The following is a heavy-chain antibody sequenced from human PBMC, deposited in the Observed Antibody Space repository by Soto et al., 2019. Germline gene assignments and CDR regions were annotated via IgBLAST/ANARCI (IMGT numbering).Heavy chain of an antibody. V-gene: IGHV3-74*01. Sequence: GGSLRLSCAASGFTFSTYWMHWVRQAPGKGLVWVSDINNDGSITRYADSVKGRFTISRDNAKNTVYLQMYSLRAEDTAVYYCATALIAGRNFWGQGTLVTVSS. CDR3: ATALIAGRNF. CDR1: GFTFSTYW. J-gene: IGHJ4*02. D-gene: IGHD3-10*01. CDR2: INNDGSIT.